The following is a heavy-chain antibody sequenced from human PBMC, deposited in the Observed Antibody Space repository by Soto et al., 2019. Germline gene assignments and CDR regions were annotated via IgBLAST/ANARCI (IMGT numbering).Heavy chain of an antibody. D-gene: IGHD3-3*01. V-gene: IGHV4-34*01. CDR1: GGSFSGYY. J-gene: IGHJ6*02. CDR3: ARDSLQTITIFGAVPYYYSYAMDV. Sequence: SETLSLTCAVYGGSFSGYYWSWIRQPPGKGLEWIGEINHSGSTNYNPSLKSRVTISVDTSKNQFSLKLSSVTAADTAVYYCARDSLQTITIFGAVPYYYSYAMDVWGPGPTVTVSS. CDR2: INHSGST.